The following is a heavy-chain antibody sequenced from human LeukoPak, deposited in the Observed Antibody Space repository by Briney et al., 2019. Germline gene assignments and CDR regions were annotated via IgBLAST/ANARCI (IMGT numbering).Heavy chain of an antibody. Sequence: GASVKVSCKASGYTFTGYYMHWVRQAPGQGLEWMGWINPNSGGTNYAQKFQSRVTMTRDTSISTAYMELSRLRSDDTAVYYCARSSSYYYDSSGYYYAFDYWGQGTLVTVSS. CDR1: GYTFTGYY. J-gene: IGHJ4*02. V-gene: IGHV1-2*02. CDR3: ARSSSYYYDSSGYYYAFDY. D-gene: IGHD3-22*01. CDR2: INPNSGGT.